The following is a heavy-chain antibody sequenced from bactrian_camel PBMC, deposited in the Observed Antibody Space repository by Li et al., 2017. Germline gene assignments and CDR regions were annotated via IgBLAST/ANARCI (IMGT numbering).Heavy chain of an antibody. J-gene: IGHJ4*01. D-gene: IGHD6*01. CDR2: INSGGGTT. Sequence: LVESGGGSVQAGGSLRLSCAASGFTFSNYWMYWVRQAPGKGLEWVSAINSGGGTTYYADSVKGRFTISRTNAKNTLYLQLNSLKTEDTAMYYCTKSLGDAQAGIRGQGTQVTVS. V-gene: IGHV3S1*01. CDR3: TKSLGDAQAGI. CDR1: GFTFSNYW.